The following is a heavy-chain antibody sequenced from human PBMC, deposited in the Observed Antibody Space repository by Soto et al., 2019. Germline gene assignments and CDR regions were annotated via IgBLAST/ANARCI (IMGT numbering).Heavy chain of an antibody. Sequence: SVKVSCKASGGTFSSYAISWVRESPGQVLEWMGGIIPIFGTANYAQKFQGRVTITADKSTSTAYMELSSLRSEDTAVYYCARDHCSSTSCYPPYYYYGMDVWGQGTTVTVSS. D-gene: IGHD2-2*01. J-gene: IGHJ6*02. CDR2: IIPIFGTA. V-gene: IGHV1-69*06. CDR1: GGTFSSYA. CDR3: ARDHCSSTSCYPPYYYYGMDV.